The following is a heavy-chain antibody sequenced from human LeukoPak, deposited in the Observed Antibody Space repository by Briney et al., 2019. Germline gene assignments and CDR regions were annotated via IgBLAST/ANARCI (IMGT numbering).Heavy chain of an antibody. CDR2: ISYDGSNK. CDR1: GFTFSSYA. D-gene: IGHD5-18*01. Sequence: GGSLRLSCAASGFTFSSYAIHWVRQAPGKGLEWVAVISYDGSNKYYADSVKGRFTISRDNSKNTLYLQMNSLRAEDTAVYYCATNTAMASLYYYYYYMDVWGKGTTVTVSS. J-gene: IGHJ6*03. V-gene: IGHV3-30*04. CDR3: ATNTAMASLYYYYYYMDV.